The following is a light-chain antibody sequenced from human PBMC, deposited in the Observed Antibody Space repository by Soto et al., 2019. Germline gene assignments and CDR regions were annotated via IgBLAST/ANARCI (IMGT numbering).Light chain of an antibody. CDR2: AAS. CDR1: QGISSY. J-gene: IGKJ5*01. Sequence: DIQLTQSPSFLSASVGDRVSITCRASQGISSYLAWYQQKPGKAPKLLIYAASILQSGVPSGFSGSGSGTEFTLIISSLHPEDFATYYCQQLNSYVTFGQGTRLEIK. CDR3: QQLNSYVT. V-gene: IGKV1-9*01.